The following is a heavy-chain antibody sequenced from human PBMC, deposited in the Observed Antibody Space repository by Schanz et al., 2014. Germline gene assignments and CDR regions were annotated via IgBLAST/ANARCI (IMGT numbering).Heavy chain of an antibody. CDR2: IIPILGME. Sequence: QVQVIQSGPEVKKPGASVKVSCKASGYTFTNHYLHWVRQAPGQGLEWMGKIIPILGMENYAQKFQGRVTITADISTSTAYMDLSSLRSDDTAVYYCARDIQYHYDTSGPVGAFDIWGQGTLVTVSS. V-gene: IGHV1-69*09. D-gene: IGHD3-22*01. CDR3: ARDIQYHYDTSGPVGAFDI. J-gene: IGHJ4*02. CDR1: GYTFTNHY.